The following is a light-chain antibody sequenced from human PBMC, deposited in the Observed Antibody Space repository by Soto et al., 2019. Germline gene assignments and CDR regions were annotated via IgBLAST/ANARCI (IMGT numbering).Light chain of an antibody. J-gene: IGKJ1*01. CDR3: QHYNSCSRT. V-gene: IGKV1-5*03. CDR1: DSIGPW. CDR2: KAA. Sequence: DIEMTQSPATLSASAGDRVAITCRASDSIGPWVAWYQQKPGKAPNLLSYKAANFPDEVPSRFAGSGSGTDCTITITPLQPDDFATYCCQHYNSCSRTVGQGTKVE.